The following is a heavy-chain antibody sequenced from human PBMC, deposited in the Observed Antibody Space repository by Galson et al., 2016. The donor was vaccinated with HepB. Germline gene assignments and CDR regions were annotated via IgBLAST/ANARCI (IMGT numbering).Heavy chain of an antibody. Sequence: SLRLSCAASGFTFTNYWMHWVRQAPGKGLVWVSGINSDGDTTYYADSVSGRFTISRDNAKNTLYLQLRSLRDEDTAVYFCGSVFEYWGQGTLVAVSS. CDR3: GSVFEY. CDR2: INSDGDTT. J-gene: IGHJ4*02. V-gene: IGHV3-74*01. CDR1: GFTFTNYW.